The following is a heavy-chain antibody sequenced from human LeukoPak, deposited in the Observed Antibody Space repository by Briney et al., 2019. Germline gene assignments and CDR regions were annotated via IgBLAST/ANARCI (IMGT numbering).Heavy chain of an antibody. CDR1: GGSISSYS. J-gene: IGHJ3*02. V-gene: IGHV4-59*01. CDR2: IYYSGST. CDR3: VRDRVLGAFDI. Sequence: PSETQSLTCTVSGGSISSYSWTWIRQPPGKGLEWIGSIYYSGSTNYKPSLKSRVTISVDTSKNQFSLKLSSVTAADTAVYYCVRDRVLGAFDIWGQGAMVTVSS. D-gene: IGHD6-13*01.